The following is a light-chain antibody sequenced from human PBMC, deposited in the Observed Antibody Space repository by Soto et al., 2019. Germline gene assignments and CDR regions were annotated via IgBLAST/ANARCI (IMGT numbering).Light chain of an antibody. CDR3: QRYKSALT. J-gene: IGKJ5*01. CDR1: QGISNY. V-gene: IGKV1-27*01. CDR2: AAS. Sequence: DIQMTQSPSSLSASVGDRVTITCRASQGISNYLAWYQQKPGKVPKVLIYAASTLQSGVPSRFSGSGSGTDFTLTISSLQPEDVATYYCQRYKSALTFGQGTRLEIK.